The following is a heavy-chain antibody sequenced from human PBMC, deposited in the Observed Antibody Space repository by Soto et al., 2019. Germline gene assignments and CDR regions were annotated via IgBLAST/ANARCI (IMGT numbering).Heavy chain of an antibody. Sequence: GASVKVSCKASGGTFSSYAISWVRQAPGQGLEWMGGIIPIFGTANYAQKFQGRVTITADESTSTAYMELSSLRSEDTAVYCCAKGPFIPVAGTPPGAFDMWGQGTMVTVSS. CDR3: AKGPFIPVAGTPPGAFDM. CDR1: GGTFSSYA. J-gene: IGHJ3*02. D-gene: IGHD6-19*01. CDR2: IIPIFGTA. V-gene: IGHV1-69*13.